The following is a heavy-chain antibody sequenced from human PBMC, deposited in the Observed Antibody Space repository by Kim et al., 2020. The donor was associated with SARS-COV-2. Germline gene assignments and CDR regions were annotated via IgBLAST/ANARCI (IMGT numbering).Heavy chain of an antibody. V-gene: IGHV1-69*13. CDR1: GCTFSSYS. Sequence: SVKVSCKASGCTFSSYSISWVRQAPGQGLEWMGVINPSGGTANYAQKFQGRVTITADESTSTAYMELSSLRSEDTAVYYCAAGVPAAIRCPSFGYWGHWTLVTVSP. D-gene: IGHD2-2*01. CDR3: AAGVPAAIRCPSFGY. J-gene: IGHJ4*03. CDR2: INPSGGTA.